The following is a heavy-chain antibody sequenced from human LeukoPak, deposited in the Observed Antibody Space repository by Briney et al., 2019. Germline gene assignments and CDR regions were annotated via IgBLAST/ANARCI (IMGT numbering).Heavy chain of an antibody. CDR2: ISGSGSYT. J-gene: IGHJ5*02. V-gene: IGHV3-11*03. Sequence: PGGSLRLSCAASGFTFSDYYMNWIRQAPGQGLEWVSYISGSGSYTNYAESMKGRFTISRDKAKNSLYLQINSLRAEDTAVYYCAIPPRGYGGWFDPWGQGTLVTVSS. D-gene: IGHD3-16*01. CDR1: GFTFSDYY. CDR3: AIPPRGYGGWFDP.